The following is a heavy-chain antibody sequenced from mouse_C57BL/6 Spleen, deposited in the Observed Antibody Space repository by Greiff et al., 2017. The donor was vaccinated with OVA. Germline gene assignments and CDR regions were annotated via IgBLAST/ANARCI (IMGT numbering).Heavy chain of an antibody. D-gene: IGHD4-1*01. CDR2: INPNNGGT. CDR1: GYTFTDYY. CDR3: ARRRWAIDY. V-gene: IGHV1-26*01. J-gene: IGHJ2*01. Sequence: VQLQQSGPELVKPGASVKISCKASGYTFTDYYMNWVKQSHGKSLEWIGDINPNNGGTSYNQKFKGKATLTVDKSSSTAYMELRSLTSEDSAVYYCARRRWAIDYWGQGTTLTVSS.